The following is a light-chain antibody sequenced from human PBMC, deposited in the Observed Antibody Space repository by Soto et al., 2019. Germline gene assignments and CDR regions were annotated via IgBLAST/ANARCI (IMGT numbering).Light chain of an antibody. CDR1: QGISSA. CDR3: QQFHIYPIT. V-gene: IGKV1-13*02. J-gene: IGKJ5*01. Sequence: AIQLTQSPSSLSASVGDRVTITCRASQGISSALAWYQQKPGKAPKLLIYDASSLESGVPSRFSGSGSGTDFTLTISSLQPEDFATYYCQQFHIYPITFGQGTRLEIK. CDR2: DAS.